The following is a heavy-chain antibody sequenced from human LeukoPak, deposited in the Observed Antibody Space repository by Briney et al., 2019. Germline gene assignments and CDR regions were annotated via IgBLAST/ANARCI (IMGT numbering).Heavy chain of an antibody. D-gene: IGHD2-8*01. CDR3: ARGYCTNGVCHGHDY. J-gene: IGHJ4*02. Sequence: GASVKDSCKASGYTFTSYYMHWVRQAPGQGLEWMGIINPSGGSTSYAQKFQGRVTMTRDTSTSTVYMELSSLRSEDTAVYYCARGYCTNGVCHGHDYWGQGTLVTVSS. V-gene: IGHV1-46*01. CDR1: GYTFTSYY. CDR2: INPSGGST.